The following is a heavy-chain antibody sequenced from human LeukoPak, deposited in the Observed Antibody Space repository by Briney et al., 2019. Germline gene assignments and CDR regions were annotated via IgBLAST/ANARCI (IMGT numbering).Heavy chain of an antibody. CDR1: GFTFGDYA. Sequence: PGGSLRLSCSAAGFTFGDYAMHWVRQAPGKGLEWVSGISWNSDTIGYADSVKGRFTISRDTAKNSLYLQMNSLRAEDTAVYYCAKDSAMIPERFDYWGQGTLVTVSS. CDR3: AKDSAMIPERFDY. V-gene: IGHV3-9*01. CDR2: ISWNSDTI. J-gene: IGHJ4*02. D-gene: IGHD3-16*01.